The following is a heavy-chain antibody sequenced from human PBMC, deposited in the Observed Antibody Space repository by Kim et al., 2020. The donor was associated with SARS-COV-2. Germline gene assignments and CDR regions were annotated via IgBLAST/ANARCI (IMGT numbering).Heavy chain of an antibody. CDR1: GGTFSSYA. Sequence: SVKVSCKASGGTFSSYAISWVRQAPGQGLEWMGGIIPIFGTANYAQKFQGRVTITADESTSTAYMELSSLRSEDTAVYYCASSAVESVAGNSVPTVPKWYFDLWGRGTLVTVSS. V-gene: IGHV1-69*13. CDR3: ASSAVESVAGNSVPTVPKWYFDL. CDR2: IIPIFGTA. D-gene: IGHD6-19*01. J-gene: IGHJ2*01.